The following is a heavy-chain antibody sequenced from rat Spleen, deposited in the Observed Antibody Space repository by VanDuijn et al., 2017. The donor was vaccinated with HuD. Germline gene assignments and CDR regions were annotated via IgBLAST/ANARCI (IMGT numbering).Heavy chain of an antibody. Sequence: EVQVLESGGGLVQPGNSLKLSCVTSGFTFSTTWMYWYRQFPEKRLEWVARIKAKSNNYATDYTESVKGRFIISRDDSKSSVYLQMNNLKEEDTAIYYCAFNNYDWFAYWGQGTLVTVSS. V-gene: IGHV6-6*01. J-gene: IGHJ3*01. CDR3: AFNNYDWFAY. CDR2: IKAKSNNYAT. CDR1: GFTFSTTW. D-gene: IGHD1-10*01.